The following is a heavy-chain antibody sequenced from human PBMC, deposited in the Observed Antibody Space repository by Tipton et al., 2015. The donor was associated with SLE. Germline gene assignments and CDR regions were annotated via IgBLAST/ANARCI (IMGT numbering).Heavy chain of an antibody. D-gene: IGHD4-17*01. CDR2: IYTSGNT. J-gene: IGHJ4*02. CDR1: GDSISSVTYY. CDR3: ARGRGLFGDYEVDY. V-gene: IGHV4-61*02. Sequence: TLSLTCTVSGDSISSVTYYWSWIRQPAGKGLEWIGRIYTSGNTNYNPSLKSRVTILVDTSKNQFSLRLTSVTAADTAVYYCARGRGLFGDYEVDYWGQGTLVTVSS.